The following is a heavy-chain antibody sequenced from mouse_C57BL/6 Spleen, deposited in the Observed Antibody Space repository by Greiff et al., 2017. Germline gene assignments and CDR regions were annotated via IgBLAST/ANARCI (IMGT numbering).Heavy chain of an antibody. CDR3: ARPLITTVVATNYAMDY. Sequence: VQLKQSVAELVRPGASVKLSCTASGFNIKNTYMHWVKQRPEQGLEWIGRIDPANGNTKYAPKFQGKATITADTSSNTAYLQLSSLTSEDTAIYYCARPLITTVVATNYAMDYWGQGTSVTVSS. V-gene: IGHV14-3*01. CDR2: IDPANGNT. CDR1: GFNIKNTY. D-gene: IGHD1-1*01. J-gene: IGHJ4*01.